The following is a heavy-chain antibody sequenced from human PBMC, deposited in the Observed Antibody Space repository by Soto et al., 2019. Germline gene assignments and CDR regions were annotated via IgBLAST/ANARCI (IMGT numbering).Heavy chain of an antibody. J-gene: IGHJ3*02. CDR1: GITFTKYA. CDR2: ISGSGSGT. CDR3: VGDYGGLEGFDI. V-gene: IGHV3-23*01. D-gene: IGHD4-17*01. Sequence: EGQLLESGGGLVQPGGSLRLSCAASGITFTKYAMAWVRQAPEKGLEWVSGISGSGSGTYYADSVKGRFTISRDNSKNTLFLQMNSLRAEDTAKYYCVGDYGGLEGFDIWGQGTMVTVSS.